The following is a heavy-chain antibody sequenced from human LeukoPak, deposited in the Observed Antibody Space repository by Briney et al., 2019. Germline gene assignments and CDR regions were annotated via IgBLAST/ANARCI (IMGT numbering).Heavy chain of an antibody. Sequence: SVKVSCEASGGTFSSYAISWVRQAPGQGLERMGRIIPILGIANYAQKFQGRVTITADKSTSTAYMELSSLRSEDTAVYYCAKEATVTGSVDYWGQGTLVTVSS. CDR1: GGTFSSYA. V-gene: IGHV1-69*04. CDR2: IIPILGIA. D-gene: IGHD4-17*01. J-gene: IGHJ4*02. CDR3: AKEATVTGSVDY.